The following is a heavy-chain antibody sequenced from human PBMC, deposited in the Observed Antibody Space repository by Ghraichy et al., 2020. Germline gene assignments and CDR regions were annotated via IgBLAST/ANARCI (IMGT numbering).Heavy chain of an antibody. CDR1: GFTFDDYA. Sequence: GGSLRLSCAASGFTFDDYAMHWVRQAPGKGLEWVSGISWNSGSIGYADSVKGRFTISRDNAKNSLYLQMNSLRAEDTALYYCAKDGNYYDSSGYYFDYWGQVTLVTVSS. J-gene: IGHJ4*02. CDR2: ISWNSGSI. CDR3: AKDGNYYDSSGYYFDY. V-gene: IGHV3-9*01. D-gene: IGHD3-22*01.